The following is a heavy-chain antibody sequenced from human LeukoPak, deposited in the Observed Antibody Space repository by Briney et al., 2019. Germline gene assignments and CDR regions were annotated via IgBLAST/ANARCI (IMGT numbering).Heavy chain of an antibody. V-gene: IGHV3-53*01. J-gene: IGHJ4*02. CDR2: IYSGGST. CDR3: ATEGCGWYYFDY. CDR1: GFTVSSNY. D-gene: IGHD6-19*01. Sequence: GGSLRLPCAASGFTVSSNYMSWVRQAPGKGLEWVSVIYSGGSTYYADSVKGRFTISRDNSKNTLYLQMNSLRAEDTAVYYCATEGCGWYYFDYWGQGTLVTVSS.